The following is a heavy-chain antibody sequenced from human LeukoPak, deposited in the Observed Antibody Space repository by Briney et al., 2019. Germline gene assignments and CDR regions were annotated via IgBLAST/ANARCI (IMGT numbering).Heavy chain of an antibody. CDR3: ARGVPAASPWWFDP. CDR2: INPNSGGT. V-gene: IGHV1-2*02. Sequence: ASVKVSCKASGGTFSSYAISWVRQAPGQGLEWMGWINPNSGGTNYAQKFQGRVTMTRDASISTAYMELSRLRSDDTAVYYCARGVPAASPWWFDPWGQGTLVTVSS. CDR1: GGTFSSYA. J-gene: IGHJ5*02. D-gene: IGHD2-2*01.